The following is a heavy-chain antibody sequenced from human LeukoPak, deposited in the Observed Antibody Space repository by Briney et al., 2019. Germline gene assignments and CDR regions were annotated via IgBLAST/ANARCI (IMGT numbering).Heavy chain of an antibody. CDR1: GFTFSSYS. D-gene: IGHD3-10*01. Sequence: GGSLRLSCAASGFTFSSYSMNWVRQAPGKGLEWVSSISSSSSYIYYADSVKGRFTISRDNDKNSLYLQMNSLRAEDTAVYYCERDLVTMVRGLLYWGQGTMVTVSS. V-gene: IGHV3-21*01. J-gene: IGHJ4*02. CDR2: ISSSSSYI. CDR3: ERDLVTMVRGLLY.